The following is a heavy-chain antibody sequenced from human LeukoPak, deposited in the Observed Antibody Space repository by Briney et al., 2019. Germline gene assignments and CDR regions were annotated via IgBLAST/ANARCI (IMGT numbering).Heavy chain of an antibody. D-gene: IGHD3-10*01. V-gene: IGHV3-9*01. CDR3: AKDVRGHFYGSGTYATN. Sequence: GGSLRLSCAASGFTFSSYAMSWVRQAPGKGLEWFSGISWNSAGIGYADSVKGRFTISRDNAKNSLYLQMNSLRAEDTALYYCAKDVRGHFYGSGTYATNWGQGTLVTVSS. CDR1: GFTFSSYA. J-gene: IGHJ4*02. CDR2: ISWNSAGI.